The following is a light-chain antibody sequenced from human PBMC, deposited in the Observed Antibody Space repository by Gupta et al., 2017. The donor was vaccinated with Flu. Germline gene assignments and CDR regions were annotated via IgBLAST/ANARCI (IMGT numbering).Light chain of an antibody. J-gene: IGKJ2*01. V-gene: IGKV3-15*01. CDR3: QQEKNWHLMYT. CDR2: GAS. CDR1: QSISNN. Sequence: EIVMTQSPATLSVSPGDRVTLSCRARQSISNNLDWFQQKPGQAPRLLIYGASTRSAGGPDRCSGSGDETEFTFIISSRQSEDMEVYYCQQEKNWHLMYTFGQGSKVEIK.